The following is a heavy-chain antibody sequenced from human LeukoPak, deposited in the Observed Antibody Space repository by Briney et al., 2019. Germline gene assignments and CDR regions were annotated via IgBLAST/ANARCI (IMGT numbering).Heavy chain of an antibody. CDR2: IYYSGGT. CDR1: GGSITTSTYY. D-gene: IGHD3-10*01. CDR3: ARHRGEFGDSPPNIDY. V-gene: IGHV4-39*01. J-gene: IGHJ4*02. Sequence: PSETLSLTCTVSGGSITTSTYYWGWIRQPPGKGLEWIGSIYYSGGTYNNPSLKSRVTISVDMSKNQFSLRLSSVTAADTAVYYCARHRGEFGDSPPNIDYWGQGTLVTVSS.